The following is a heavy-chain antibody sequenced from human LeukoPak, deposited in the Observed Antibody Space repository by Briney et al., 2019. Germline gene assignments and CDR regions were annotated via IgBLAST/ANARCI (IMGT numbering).Heavy chain of an antibody. CDR1: GGTFTNNA. V-gene: IGHV3-23*01. CDR2: VTGTDDTT. Sequence: GGSLRLSCAASGGTFTNNAMTWVRQAPGKGLEWVSTVTGTDDTTYYADSVKGRFTISRAYSKSMLHLQMNSLRAENSAIYYCAKGPQLNSGYPPDYWGQGTLVTASS. J-gene: IGHJ4*02. D-gene: IGHD3-22*01. CDR3: AKGPQLNSGYPPDY.